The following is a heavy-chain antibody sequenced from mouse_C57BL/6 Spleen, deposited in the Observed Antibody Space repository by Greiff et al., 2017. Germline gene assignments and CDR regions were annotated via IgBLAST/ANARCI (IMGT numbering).Heavy chain of an antibody. CDR3: ASSVNLAWFAY. J-gene: IGHJ3*01. V-gene: IGHV1-54*01. CDR2: INPGSGGT. Sequence: VQLQESGAELVRPGTSVKVSCTASGYAFTNYLIEWVKQRPGQGLEWIGVINPGSGGTNYNEKFKGKATLTGDKSTSTAYMQLSSLTSEDSAVYFCASSVNLAWFAYWGQGTLVTVSA. CDR1: GYAFTNYL. D-gene: IGHD2-2*01.